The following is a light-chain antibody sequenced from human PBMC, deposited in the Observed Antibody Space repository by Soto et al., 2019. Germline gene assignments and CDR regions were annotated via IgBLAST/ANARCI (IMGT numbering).Light chain of an antibody. CDR3: QQRSNWPIT. J-gene: IGKJ5*01. CDR1: QDINSR. CDR2: FAF. Sequence: DIQMTQSPSSVSASVGDRVTITCRASQDINSRLAWYQQKPGKAPKLLIYFAFNLESGVPSRFIGSGSGTDFTLTITSLQPEDFAVYYCQQRSNWPITFGQGTRLEIK. V-gene: IGKV1-12*01.